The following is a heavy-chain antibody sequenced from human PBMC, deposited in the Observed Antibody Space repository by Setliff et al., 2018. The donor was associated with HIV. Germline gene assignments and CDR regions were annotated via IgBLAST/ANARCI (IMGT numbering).Heavy chain of an antibody. J-gene: IGHJ3*02. CDR1: GYTFTSYG. Sequence: WASVKVSCKPSGYTFTSYGITWVRQAPGQGLEWMGWISTYHGNTKYALKVQGRVTMTTDASTSTAYMELRSLRSDDTAVYYCARDDSSGLRGAFDIWGQGTMVTVSS. D-gene: IGHD3-22*01. CDR2: ISTYHGNT. CDR3: ARDDSSGLRGAFDI. V-gene: IGHV1-18*01.